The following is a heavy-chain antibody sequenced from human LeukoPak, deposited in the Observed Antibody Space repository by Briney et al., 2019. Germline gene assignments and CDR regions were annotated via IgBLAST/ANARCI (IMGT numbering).Heavy chain of an antibody. CDR2: ISGSGGST. CDR1: GFTFSSYA. J-gene: IGHJ4*02. D-gene: IGHD3-22*01. Sequence: PGGSLRLSCAASGFTFSSYAMNWVRQAPGKGLEWVSAISGSGGSTYYADSVKGRFTISRDNSENTLYLQMNSLRADGTAVYYCAKSVRNYYDSSGYWGQGTLVTVSS. V-gene: IGHV3-23*01. CDR3: AKSVRNYYDSSGY.